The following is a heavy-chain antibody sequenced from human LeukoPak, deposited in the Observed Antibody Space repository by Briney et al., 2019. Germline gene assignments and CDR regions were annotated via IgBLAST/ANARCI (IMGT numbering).Heavy chain of an antibody. D-gene: IGHD2-15*01. J-gene: IGHJ4*02. Sequence: SVKVSCKASGGTFSIYAISWVRQAPGQGLEWMGGIIPMFGTANYAQKFQGRVTITADESTSTAYMELSRLRSEDTAVYYCARGGKCSDGKCYLIDYWGQGTLVTVSS. CDR3: ARGGKCSDGKCYLIDY. CDR2: IIPMFGTA. V-gene: IGHV1-69*13. CDR1: GGTFSIYA.